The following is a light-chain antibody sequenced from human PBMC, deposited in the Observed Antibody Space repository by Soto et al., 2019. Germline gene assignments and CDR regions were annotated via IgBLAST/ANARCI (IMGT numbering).Light chain of an antibody. CDR3: QSYDSSNPWV. CDR2: GDN. V-gene: IGLV6-57*01. J-gene: IGLJ3*02. Sequence: FMLTQPHSVSESPGKTVTISCTRSSGSIASNYVQWYQQRPGSSPTTVIYGDNQRPSGVPDRFSGSIDSSSNSASLTISGLKTEDEADYYCQSYDSSNPWVFGGGTKLTVL. CDR1: SGSIASNY.